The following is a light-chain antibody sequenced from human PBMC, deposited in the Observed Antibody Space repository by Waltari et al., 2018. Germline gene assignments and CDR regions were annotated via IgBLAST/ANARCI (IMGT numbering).Light chain of an antibody. V-gene: IGKV3-11*01. J-gene: IGKJ2*01. CDR3: QQRSNWPSYA. CDR1: QSLNNY. Sequence: EIVLTQSPTTLSLSPGERATLSCRASQSLNNYVAWYQQKPGQAPRLLIFDSSNRPPRIPARFSGSGSGTDFTLTISSLEPEDFAVYYCQQRSNWPSYAFGPGTKLEIK. CDR2: DSS.